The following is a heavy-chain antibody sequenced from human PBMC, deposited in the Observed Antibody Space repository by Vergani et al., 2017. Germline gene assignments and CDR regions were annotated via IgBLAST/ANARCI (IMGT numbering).Heavy chain of an antibody. CDR2: IYHRGGA. V-gene: IGHV4-39*01. CDR3: ARTESFILRYFHWAL. J-gene: IGHJ4*02. D-gene: IGHD3-9*01. CDR1: GGSITSSSYY. Sequence: QLHLQESGPGLVKPSETLSLTCTVSGGSITSSSYYWGWIRQPPGKGLEWIGNIYHRGGAYYNPSLKCRVTISVDTSKNQFSLEVTSVTAADTAIYFCARTESFILRYFHWALWGQGTLVTVSS.